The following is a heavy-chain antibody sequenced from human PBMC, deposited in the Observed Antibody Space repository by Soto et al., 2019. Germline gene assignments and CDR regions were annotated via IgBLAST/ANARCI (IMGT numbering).Heavy chain of an antibody. CDR3: SRDYCSGGSCRYYFDY. J-gene: IGHJ4*02. Sequence: GESLKISCKGSGYSFTSYWFGWVRQMPGKGLEWMGIIYPGDSDTRYSPSFQGQVTISADKSISTAYLQWSSLKASDTAMYYCSRDYCSGGSCRYYFDYWGQGTLVTVAS. D-gene: IGHD2-15*01. V-gene: IGHV5-51*01. CDR1: GYSFTSYW. CDR2: IYPGDSDT.